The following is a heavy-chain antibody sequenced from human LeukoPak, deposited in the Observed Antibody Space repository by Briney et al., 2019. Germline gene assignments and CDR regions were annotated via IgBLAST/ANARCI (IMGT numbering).Heavy chain of an antibody. Sequence: GGSLRLSCAASGFLVNDYGMHWVRQAPGKGLEWVAVISYDGSNKYYADSVKGRFTISRDNSKNTLYLQMNSLRAEDTAVYYCAKFGAAMVTYGMDVWGQGTTVTVSS. CDR2: ISYDGSNK. V-gene: IGHV3-30*18. D-gene: IGHD5-18*01. CDR1: GFLVNDYG. J-gene: IGHJ6*02. CDR3: AKFGAAMVTYGMDV.